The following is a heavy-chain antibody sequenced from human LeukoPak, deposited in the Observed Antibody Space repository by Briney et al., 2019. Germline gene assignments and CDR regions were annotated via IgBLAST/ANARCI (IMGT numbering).Heavy chain of an antibody. Sequence: SETLSLTCTVSGGSISTHYWTWIRQPPGKGLEWIGYIYYSGSTNYNPSLKSRVTISVDMSKNQFSLKLNSVTAADTAVYFCARGTRTGWFFDLWGRGTLVAVSS. CDR1: GGSISTHY. CDR3: ARGTRTGWFFDL. D-gene: IGHD3/OR15-3a*01. CDR2: IYYSGST. J-gene: IGHJ2*01. V-gene: IGHV4-59*11.